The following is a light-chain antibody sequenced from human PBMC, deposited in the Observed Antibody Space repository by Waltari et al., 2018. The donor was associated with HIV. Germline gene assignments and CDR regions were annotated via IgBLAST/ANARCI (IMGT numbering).Light chain of an antibody. J-gene: IGLJ2*01. CDR2: NID. Sequence: QSALTQPASVSGFPGQTINISCTGISTDSRFYQHVSWYQQHPGSVPRLIIYNIDSRPSGIADHFSGSRSGDSASLTISGLQSGDEAHYYCASNRFDYTLVFGGGTKLTVL. CDR1: STDSRFYQH. V-gene: IGLV2-14*03. CDR3: ASNRFDYTLV.